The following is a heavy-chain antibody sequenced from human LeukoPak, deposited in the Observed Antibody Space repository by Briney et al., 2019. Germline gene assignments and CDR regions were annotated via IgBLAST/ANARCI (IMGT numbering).Heavy chain of an antibody. CDR3: TRDQTPYY. Sequence: GGSLRLSCAASGFTFSSYEMNWVRQAPGKGLEWVGFISSKIYGGTPEYDASVKGRFTISRDDSKGVAYLQMNRLKTEDTAVYYCTRDQTPYYWGQGTLVTVAS. CDR1: GFTFSSYE. V-gene: IGHV3-49*04. CDR2: ISSKIYGGTP. J-gene: IGHJ4*02.